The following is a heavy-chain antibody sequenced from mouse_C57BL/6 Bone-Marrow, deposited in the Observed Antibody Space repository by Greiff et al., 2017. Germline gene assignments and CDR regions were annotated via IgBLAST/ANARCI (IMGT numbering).Heavy chain of an antibody. Sequence: QVQLQQPGAELVKPGASVKMSCKASGYTFTSYWITWVKQRPGQGLEWIGDIYPGSGSTNYNEKFKSKATLTVDTSSSTAYMQLSSLTSEDSAVYYCARGGPYYGFSYWYFDVWGTGTTVTVSS. CDR1: GYTFTSYW. CDR2: IYPGSGST. D-gene: IGHD1-1*01. CDR3: ARGGPYYGFSYWYFDV. J-gene: IGHJ1*03. V-gene: IGHV1-55*01.